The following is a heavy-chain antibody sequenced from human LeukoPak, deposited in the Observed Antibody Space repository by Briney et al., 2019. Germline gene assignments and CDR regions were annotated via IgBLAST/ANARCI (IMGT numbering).Heavy chain of an antibody. V-gene: IGHV4-39*01. CDR1: GGSISSSGYY. Sequence: SETLSLTCTVSGGSISSSGYYWGWIRQPPGKGLEWIGSIYYSGSTYYNPSLKSRVTISVDTSKNQFSLKLSSVTAADTAVYYCARHPYGDYYPKPFDYWGQGTLVTVSS. CDR2: IYYSGST. CDR3: ARHPYGDYYPKPFDY. J-gene: IGHJ4*02. D-gene: IGHD4-17*01.